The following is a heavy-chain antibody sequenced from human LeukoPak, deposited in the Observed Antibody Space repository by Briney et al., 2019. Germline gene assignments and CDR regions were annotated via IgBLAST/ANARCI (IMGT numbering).Heavy chain of an antibody. Sequence: GGSLRLSCAASGFTFSSHGMHWVRQAPGKGLEWVAVIWYDGSKRYYADSVKGRFTISRDDSKNTLYLQMNSLRDEDTAVYYCARDPASSFDYWGQGTLVTVSS. CDR1: GFTFSSHG. CDR2: IWYDGSKR. D-gene: IGHD2-15*01. J-gene: IGHJ4*02. V-gene: IGHV3-33*01. CDR3: ARDPASSFDY.